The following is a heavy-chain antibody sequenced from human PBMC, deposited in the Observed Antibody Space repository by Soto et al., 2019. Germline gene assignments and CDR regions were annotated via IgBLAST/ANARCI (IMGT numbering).Heavy chain of an antibody. V-gene: IGHV4-31*03. Sequence: QVQLQESGPGLVKPSQTLSLTCTVSGGSISSGGYYWSCIRQHPGKGLEWIGYIYYSGTTYYNPYPTSRVTISVDTSNTQFSLKLSPVTAADTAVYYWARTPDYWGQGTLVTVSS. CDR2: IYYSGTT. CDR3: ARTPDY. J-gene: IGHJ4*02. CDR1: GGSISSGGYY.